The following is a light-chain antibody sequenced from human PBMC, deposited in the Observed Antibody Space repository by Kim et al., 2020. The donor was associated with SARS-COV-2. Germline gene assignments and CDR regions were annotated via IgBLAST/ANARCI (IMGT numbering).Light chain of an antibody. CDR2: DVS. CDR3: SSYTSSDTGV. V-gene: IGLV2-14*03. J-gene: IGLJ2*01. CDR1: SSDIGTYNY. Sequence: GQSITISCTGTSSDIGTYNYVSWYQQHPGKVPKLIIFDVSNRPSGVSNRFSGSKSGNMASLTISGLQADDEADYYCSSYTSSDTGVFGGVTQLTVL.